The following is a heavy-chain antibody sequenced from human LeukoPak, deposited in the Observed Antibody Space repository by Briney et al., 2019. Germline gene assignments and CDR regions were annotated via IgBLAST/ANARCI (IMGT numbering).Heavy chain of an antibody. V-gene: IGHV4-38-2*02. J-gene: IGHJ4*02. D-gene: IGHD3-10*01. CDR3: ARLDYAPYYFDH. Sequence: PSETLSLTCTVSGSSMSSDYYWGWIRQPPGKGLEWIGSISDSGSAYYNPSLKSRVVISVDPSKKQFSLKVTSVTAADTAVYYCARLDYAPYYFDHWGQGALVTVSS. CDR2: ISDSGSA. CDR1: GSSMSSDYY.